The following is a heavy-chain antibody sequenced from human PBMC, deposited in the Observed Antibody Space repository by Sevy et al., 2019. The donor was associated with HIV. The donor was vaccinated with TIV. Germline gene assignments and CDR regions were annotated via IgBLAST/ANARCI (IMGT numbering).Heavy chain of an antibody. V-gene: IGHV3-7*01. J-gene: IGHJ4*02. D-gene: IGHD1-1*01. Sequence: GGSLRLSCAASGFTFSSYWMSWVRQAPGKGLEWVANINQDGSETYYVDSVRGRFTISRDNARNSLYLQMNSLRAEDTAVYYCARTTTFDYWGQGTLVTVSS. CDR3: ARTTTFDY. CDR1: GFTFSSYW. CDR2: INQDGSET.